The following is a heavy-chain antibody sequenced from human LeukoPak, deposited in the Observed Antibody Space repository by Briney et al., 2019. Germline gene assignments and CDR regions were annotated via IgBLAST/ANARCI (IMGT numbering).Heavy chain of an antibody. J-gene: IGHJ3*02. CDR1: GFTFRTYS. CDR2: ISSSSSSI. CDR3: AREPRESCAAFDI. Sequence: GGSLRLSCVASGFTFRTYSMNWVRQAPGKGLEWVSYISSSSSSIYYADSVKGRFTISRDNAKNSLYLQMNSLRDEDTAVYYCAREPRESCAAFDIWGQGTMVTVSS. V-gene: IGHV3-48*02.